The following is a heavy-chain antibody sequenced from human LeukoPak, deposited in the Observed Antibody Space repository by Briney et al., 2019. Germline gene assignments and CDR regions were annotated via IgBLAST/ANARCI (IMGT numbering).Heavy chain of an antibody. CDR1: GFTFSSYG. J-gene: IGHJ4*02. D-gene: IGHD3-10*01. V-gene: IGHV3-33*01. Sequence: GGSLRLSCAASGFTFSSYGMHWVRQAPGKGLEWVAVIWYDGSIKYYSDSVKGRFTISRDNSNNTLYLQMDSLRAEDTAVYYCARDPYYYGSGIWGYFDYWGQGTLVIVSS. CDR3: ARDPYYYGSGIWGYFDY. CDR2: IWYDGSIK.